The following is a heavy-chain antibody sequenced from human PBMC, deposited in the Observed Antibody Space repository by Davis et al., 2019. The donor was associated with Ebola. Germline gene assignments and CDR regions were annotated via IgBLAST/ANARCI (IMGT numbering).Heavy chain of an antibody. CDR2: INPSGGST. Sequence: AASVKVSCKASGYTFTGYYMHWVRQAPGQGLEWMGIINPSGGSTSYAQKFQGRVTMTRDTSTSTVYMELSSLRSDDTAVYYCARWVGARSGFDSWGQGSLVTVSS. V-gene: IGHV1-46*01. CDR3: ARWVGARSGFDS. D-gene: IGHD1-26*01. CDR1: GYTFTGYY. J-gene: IGHJ4*02.